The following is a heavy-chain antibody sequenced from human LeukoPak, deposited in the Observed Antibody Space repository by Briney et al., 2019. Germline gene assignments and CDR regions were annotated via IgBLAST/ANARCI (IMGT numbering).Heavy chain of an antibody. Sequence: SETLSLTCAVYGGSFSGYYWSWIRQPPGKGLEWIGEINHSGSTNYNPSLKSRVTISVDTSKNQFSLKLSSVTAADTAVYYCARGRKNTIFGVVTPFDYRGQGTLVTVSS. J-gene: IGHJ4*02. V-gene: IGHV4-34*01. CDR3: ARGRKNTIFGVVTPFDY. CDR2: INHSGST. D-gene: IGHD3-3*01. CDR1: GGSFSGYY.